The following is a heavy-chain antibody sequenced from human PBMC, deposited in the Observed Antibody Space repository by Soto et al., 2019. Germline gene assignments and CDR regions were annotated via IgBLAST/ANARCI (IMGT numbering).Heavy chain of an antibody. V-gene: IGHV3-7*01. CDR3: ARDLIYGVSTVYYDVFDP. D-gene: IGHD4-17*01. Sequence: VQLVESGGGLVQPGGSLRLSCLASGFTFSTSWMTWVRQAPGKGLEWVANMKGDGSKENYVDSVKGRFTISRDNAKNSLFLQMNSLRDEDTALYYCARDLIYGVSTVYYDVFDPWGQGTMVTVSP. CDR2: MKGDGSKE. J-gene: IGHJ3*01. CDR1: GFTFSTSW.